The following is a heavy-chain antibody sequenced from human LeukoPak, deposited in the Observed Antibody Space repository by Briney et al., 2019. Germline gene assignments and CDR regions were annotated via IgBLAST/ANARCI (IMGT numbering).Heavy chain of an antibody. CDR2: IKEDGSLK. CDR3: ARGSGWLDP. D-gene: IGHD1-26*01. CDR1: GFTFSNSW. Sequence: GGSLRLSCAASGFTFSNSWMTWVRQAPGKGLEWVANIKEDGSLKYYVDSVKGRFTISRDNAKNSLYLQMNSLRVEDRAVYYCARGSGWLDPWGQGTLVTVFS. V-gene: IGHV3-7*05. J-gene: IGHJ5*02.